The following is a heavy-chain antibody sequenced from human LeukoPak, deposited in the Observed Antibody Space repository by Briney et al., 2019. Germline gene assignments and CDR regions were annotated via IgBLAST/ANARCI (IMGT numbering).Heavy chain of an antibody. CDR2: IYTSGST. V-gene: IGHV4-61*02. D-gene: IGHD5-12*01. CDR3: ARGCWLRVFDY. Sequence: SETLSLTCTVSGGSISSGSYYWSWIRQPAGKGLEWIGRIYTSGSTNYNPSLKSRVTISVDTSKNQFSLKLSSVTAADTAVYDCARGCWLRVFDYWGQGTLVTVSS. J-gene: IGHJ4*02. CDR1: GGSISSGSYY.